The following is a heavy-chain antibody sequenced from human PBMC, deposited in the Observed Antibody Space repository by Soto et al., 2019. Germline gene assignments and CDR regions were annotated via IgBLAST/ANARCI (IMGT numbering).Heavy chain of an antibody. D-gene: IGHD3-10*01. J-gene: IGHJ4*02. CDR2: ISYDGSNK. V-gene: IGHV3-30*18. CDR3: GKGREVRGVPLTSFDY. Sequence: QVQLVESGGGVVQPGRSLRLSCATSGFTFSSYGMHWVRQAPGKGLEWVAVISYDGSNKYYADSVKGRFTISRDNSKNTLYLQMNSLRAEDTAVYYCGKGREVRGVPLTSFDYWGQGTLVTVSS. CDR1: GFTFSSYG.